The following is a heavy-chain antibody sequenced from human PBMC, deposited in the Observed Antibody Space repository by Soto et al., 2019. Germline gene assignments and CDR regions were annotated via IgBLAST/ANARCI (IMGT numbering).Heavy chain of an antibody. CDR1: GGTFSSYT. D-gene: IGHD3-9*01. V-gene: IGHV1-69*02. CDR3: ARSASDLTGYSLGFDY. CDR2: IIPILGIA. Sequence: SVKVSCKASGGTFSSYTISWVRQAPGQGLEWMGRIIPILGIANYAQKFQGRVTITADKSTSTAYMELSSLRSEDTAVYYCARSASDLTGYSLGFDYWGQGTLVTVSS. J-gene: IGHJ4*02.